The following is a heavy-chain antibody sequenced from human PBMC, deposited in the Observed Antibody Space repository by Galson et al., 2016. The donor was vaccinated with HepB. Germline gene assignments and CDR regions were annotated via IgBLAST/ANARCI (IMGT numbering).Heavy chain of an antibody. J-gene: IGHJ4*02. CDR1: GYSFTGYY. Sequence: SVKVSCKASGYSFTGYYMHWVRQAPGQGLEWVGRINPNSGATNYAQNFQGRVTMTRDTSISTAYMELTGLRSDDTAVYYCVKESSGTYGWPFDSWGQGTLVTVSS. CDR2: INPNSGAT. CDR3: VKESSGTYGWPFDS. V-gene: IGHV1-2*06. D-gene: IGHD1-26*01.